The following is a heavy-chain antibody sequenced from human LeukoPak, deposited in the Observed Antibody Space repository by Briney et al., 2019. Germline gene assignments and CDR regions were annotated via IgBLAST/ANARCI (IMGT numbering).Heavy chain of an antibody. J-gene: IGHJ4*02. Sequence: PGGSLRLSCAASGFTFSSYAMHWVRQAPGKGLEWVAVISYDGSNKYYADSVKGRFTISRDNSKNTLYLQMNSLRAEDTAVYYCARDPSSLRDSFEYWGQGTLVTVSS. V-gene: IGHV3-30-3*01. CDR2: ISYDGSNK. CDR3: ARDPSSLRDSFEY. CDR1: GFTFSSYA.